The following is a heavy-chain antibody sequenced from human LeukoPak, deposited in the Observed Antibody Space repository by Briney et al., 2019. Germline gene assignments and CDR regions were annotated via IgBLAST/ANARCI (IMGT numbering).Heavy chain of an antibody. Sequence: PGGSLRLSCAGFGFTFSSYWMSWVRQAPGKGLEWIGSIYYSGSTYYNPSLKSRVTISVDTSKNQFSLKLSSVTAADTAVYYCARGYSSGWVKSYIDYWGQGTLVTVSS. D-gene: IGHD6-19*01. V-gene: IGHV4-39*01. J-gene: IGHJ4*02. CDR2: IYYSGST. CDR1: GFTFSSYW. CDR3: ARGYSSGWVKSYIDY.